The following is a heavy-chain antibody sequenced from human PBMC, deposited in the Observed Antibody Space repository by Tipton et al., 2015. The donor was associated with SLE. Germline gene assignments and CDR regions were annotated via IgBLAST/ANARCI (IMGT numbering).Heavy chain of an antibody. J-gene: IGHJ6*02. CDR3: ASSGEAAAALYGDYRNYYYYGMDV. D-gene: IGHD4-17*01. CDR2: IYPGDSDT. V-gene: IGHV5-51*03. Sequence: VQLVQSGAEVKKPGESLKISCKGSGYSFTSYWIGWVRQMPGKGLEWMGIIYPGDSDTRYSPSFQGQVTISADKSISTAYLQWSSLKSSDTAMYYCASSGEAAAALYGDYRNYYYYGMDVWGQGTTVTVSS. CDR1: GYSFTSYW.